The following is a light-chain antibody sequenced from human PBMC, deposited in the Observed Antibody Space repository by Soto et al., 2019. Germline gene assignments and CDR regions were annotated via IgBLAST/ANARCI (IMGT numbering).Light chain of an antibody. V-gene: IGKV1-5*01. CDR1: QSISSW. CDR3: QQYNSFWT. J-gene: IGKJ1*01. CDR2: DAS. Sequence: DIQMTQSPSTLSASVGDRVTITCRASQSISSWLAWYQQKPGKAPKLLIDDASYLERGVPSRFSGSGSGTEFTLTISSVQPDDLATYYCQQYNSFWTFGQGTKVEI.